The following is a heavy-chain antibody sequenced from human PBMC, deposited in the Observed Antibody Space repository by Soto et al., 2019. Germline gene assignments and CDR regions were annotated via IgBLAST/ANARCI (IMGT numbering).Heavy chain of an antibody. D-gene: IGHD1-26*01. V-gene: IGHV3-30*18. CDR1: GXTFRRLC. J-gene: IGHJ3*02. Sequence: LRLSCAASGXTFRRLCIHWIRQAPGRGLEWVALISYDGTNRYYADSVRGRFTISRDNSNNTLYLEMNTLRVEDTAVYYCEKLLPATGIEGGGDAFDIWGQGNMVTVSS. CDR2: ISYDGTNR. CDR3: EKLLPATGIEGGGDAFDI.